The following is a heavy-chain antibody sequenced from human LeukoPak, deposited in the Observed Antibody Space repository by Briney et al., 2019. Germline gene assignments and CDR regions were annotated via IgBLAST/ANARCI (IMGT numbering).Heavy chain of an antibody. Sequence: ASVKVSCKAAGGTFSSYAISWVRQAPGQGLEWMGGIIPIFGTAKYAQKFQGRVTITADELTRTAYMEQSSLRSEDTAVYYCARAPSLVVTASPWLGWFDPWGQGTLVTVSS. CDR2: IIPIFGTA. J-gene: IGHJ5*02. D-gene: IGHD2-21*02. CDR3: ARAPSLVVTASPWLGWFDP. CDR1: GGTFSSYA. V-gene: IGHV1-69*13.